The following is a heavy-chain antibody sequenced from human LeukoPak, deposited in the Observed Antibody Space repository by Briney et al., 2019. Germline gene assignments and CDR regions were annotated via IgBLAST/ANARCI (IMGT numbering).Heavy chain of an antibody. J-gene: IGHJ4*02. CDR1: GFTFSSYW. D-gene: IGHD2-15*01. CDR3: ASCSGGSCYPFDY. Sequence: PGGSLRLSCAASGFTFSSYWMSWVRQAPGKGREWVANIKQDGSEKYYVDSVKGRFTISRDNARNSLYLQMNSLRAEDTAVYYCASCSGGSCYPFDYWGQGTLVTVSS. V-gene: IGHV3-7*01. CDR2: IKQDGSEK.